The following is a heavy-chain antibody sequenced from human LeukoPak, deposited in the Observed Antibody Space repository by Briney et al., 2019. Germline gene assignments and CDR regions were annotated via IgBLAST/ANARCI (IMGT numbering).Heavy chain of an antibody. CDR2: INPSGGST. CDR1: GYTFTSYY. Sequence: ASVKVSCKASGYTFTSYYMHWVRQAPGQGLEWMGIINPSGGSTSYAQKFQGRVTMTRDTSTSTVYMELSSLRSEDTAVYYCAKDLLRYSSSWYTLWDYWGQGTLVTVSS. J-gene: IGHJ4*02. D-gene: IGHD6-13*01. CDR3: AKDLLRYSSSWYTLWDY. V-gene: IGHV1-46*01.